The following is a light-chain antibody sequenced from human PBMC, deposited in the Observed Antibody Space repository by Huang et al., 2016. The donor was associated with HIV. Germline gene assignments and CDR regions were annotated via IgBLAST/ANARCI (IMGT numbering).Light chain of an antibody. CDR2: DTS. V-gene: IGKV3-11*01. CDR3: QQHSNWPL. Sequence: ELVLTQSPATLSLSPGQRATLSCRASQSVSSSLAWYQQKPCQAPRLIIYDTSKRAIGVPARFSGSGSGTDFPLTINRLEPEDFAVYYCQQHSNWPLLGQGTKLEI. CDR1: QSVSSS. J-gene: IGKJ2*01.